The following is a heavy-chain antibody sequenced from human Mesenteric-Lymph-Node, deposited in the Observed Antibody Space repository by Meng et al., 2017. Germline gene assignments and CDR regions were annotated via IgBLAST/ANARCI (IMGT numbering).Heavy chain of an antibody. J-gene: IGHJ3*01. CDR3: AKHRTPSDSYLSLNSFDL. CDR1: GFRFDDYA. V-gene: IGHV3-9*01. D-gene: IGHD2-21*02. Sequence: SLKISCAASGFRFDDYAMHWVRQIPGKGLEWVAGISWNSGGIGYAESVKGRFTISRDNAENSLYLQMNGLRADDTALYYCAKHRTPSDSYLSLNSFDLWGQGTMVTVSS. CDR2: ISWNSGGI.